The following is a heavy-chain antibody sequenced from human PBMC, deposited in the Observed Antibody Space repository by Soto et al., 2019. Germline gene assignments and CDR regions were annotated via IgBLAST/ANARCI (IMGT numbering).Heavy chain of an antibody. CDR3: ATELFYDCWNTTHYYGMGV. CDR1: GYTFTSYD. Sequence: QVQLVQSGAEVKKPGASVKVSCKASGYTFTSYDINWVRQATGQGLEWMGWLNPNSGNTGYAQKFQGRVTMTRNTSISTAYMELSRLRSDDTAVYYCATELFYDCWNTTHYYGMGVWGQGTTVTVSS. CDR2: LNPNSGNT. V-gene: IGHV1-8*01. J-gene: IGHJ6*02. D-gene: IGHD3-3*01.